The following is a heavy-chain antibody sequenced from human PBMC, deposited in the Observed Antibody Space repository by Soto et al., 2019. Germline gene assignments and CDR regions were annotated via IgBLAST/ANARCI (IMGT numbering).Heavy chain of an antibody. J-gene: IGHJ6*02. V-gene: IGHV3-30*18. Sequence: PWGSLRLSCAASGFTFSSYGMHWVRQAPGKGLEWVAVISYDGSNKYYADSVKGRFTISRDNSKNTLYLQMNSLRAEDTAVYYCAKDEQLWLHPHPYYYYGMDVWGQGTTVTVSS. CDR1: GFTFSSYG. CDR3: AKDEQLWLHPHPYYYYGMDV. D-gene: IGHD5-18*01. CDR2: ISYDGSNK.